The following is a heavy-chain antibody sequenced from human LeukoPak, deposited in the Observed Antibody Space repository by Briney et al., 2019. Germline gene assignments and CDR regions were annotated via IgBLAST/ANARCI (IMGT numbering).Heavy chain of an antibody. V-gene: IGHV3-74*01. CDR2: INMDGSIT. CDR1: GFTFSSYW. CDR3: GLEMATTIRDY. D-gene: IGHD5-24*01. Sequence: PGGSLRLSCAASGFTFSSYWMHWVRQAPGKGLVWVSRINMDGSITSYADSVKGRFTISRDNAKNTLYLQMNSLRAEDTAVYYCGLEMATTIRDYWGQGTLVTVSS. J-gene: IGHJ4*02.